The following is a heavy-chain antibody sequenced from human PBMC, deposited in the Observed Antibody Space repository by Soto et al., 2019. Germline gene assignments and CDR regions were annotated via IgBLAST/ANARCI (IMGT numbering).Heavy chain of an antibody. Sequence: SETLSLTCAVYGGSFSGYYWSWIRQPPGKGLEWIGEINHSGSTNYNPSLKSRVTISVDTSKNQFSLKLSSVTAADTAVYYCARVNPLRYFDWLPGENWFDPWGQGTLATVSS. J-gene: IGHJ5*02. CDR2: INHSGST. V-gene: IGHV4-34*01. CDR1: GGSFSGYY. D-gene: IGHD3-9*01. CDR3: ARVNPLRYFDWLPGENWFDP.